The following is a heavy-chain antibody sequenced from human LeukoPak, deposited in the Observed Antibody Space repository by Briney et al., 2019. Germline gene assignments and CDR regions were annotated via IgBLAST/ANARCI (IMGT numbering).Heavy chain of an antibody. V-gene: IGHV3-15*01. D-gene: IGHD6-25*01. CDR1: GFTFSDAW. Sequence: GGSLRLSCVASGFTFSDAWMSWVRQAPGKGLEWVGRIKSKIDGGTIDYGAPVKGRFTISRDDSRNTPYLQMNSLKTEDTAVYYCTTRRQDGCWGQGTLVTVS. CDR2: IKSKIDGGTI. CDR3: TTRRQDGC. J-gene: IGHJ4*02.